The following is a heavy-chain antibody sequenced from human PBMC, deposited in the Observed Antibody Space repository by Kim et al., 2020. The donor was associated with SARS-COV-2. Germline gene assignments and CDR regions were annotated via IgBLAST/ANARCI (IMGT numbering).Heavy chain of an antibody. V-gene: IGHV3-30*04. CDR3: ATEGGTSGRCGYFDF. CDR1: RSIFSTYV. Sequence: GGSLRLSCLTSRSIFSTYVIHWVRQAPGKGLEWVAAMSFDGFSKYFADSVKGRFTISRDNSKNTVWLQVNSLRDEYSAMYYCATEGGTSGRCGYFDFWG. CDR2: MSFDGFSK. D-gene: IGHD5-12*01. J-gene: IGHJ4*01.